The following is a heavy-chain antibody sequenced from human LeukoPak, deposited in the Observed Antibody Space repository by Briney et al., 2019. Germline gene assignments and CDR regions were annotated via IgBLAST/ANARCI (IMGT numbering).Heavy chain of an antibody. Sequence: ASVKVSCKASGGTFSSYAISWVRQAPGQGLEWMGGIIPIFGTANYAQKFQGRVTITTDESTSTAYMELSSLRSEDTAVYYCAFGATTIWFAFDIWGQGTMVTVSS. D-gene: IGHD1-26*01. J-gene: IGHJ3*02. CDR2: IIPIFGTA. V-gene: IGHV1-69*05. CDR1: GGTFSSYA. CDR3: AFGATTIWFAFDI.